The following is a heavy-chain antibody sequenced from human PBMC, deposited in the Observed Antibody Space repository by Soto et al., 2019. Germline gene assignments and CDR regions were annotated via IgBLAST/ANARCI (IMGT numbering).Heavy chain of an antibody. V-gene: IGHV4-34*01. Sequence: SETLSLTCAVYGGSFSGYYWSWIRQPPGKGLEWIGEINHSGSTNYNPSLKSRVTISVDTSKNQFSLKLSSVTAADTAVYYCARSSGRIHCYYGMDVWGQGTTVTVS. J-gene: IGHJ6*02. CDR1: GGSFSGYY. CDR2: INHSGST. CDR3: ARSSGRIHCYYGMDV. D-gene: IGHD3-10*01.